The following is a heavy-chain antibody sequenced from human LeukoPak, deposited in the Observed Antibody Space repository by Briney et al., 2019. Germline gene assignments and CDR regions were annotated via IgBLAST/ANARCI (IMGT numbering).Heavy chain of an antibody. CDR3: ARALAPGVTDAFDI. Sequence: GASVKVSCKASGYTFTSYYMHWVRQAPGQGLEWMGIINPSGGSTSYAQKFQGRVTITADESTSTAYMELSSLRSEDTAVYYCARALAPGVTDAFDIWGQGTMVTVSS. CDR2: INPSGGST. D-gene: IGHD5-18*01. V-gene: IGHV1-46*01. J-gene: IGHJ3*02. CDR1: GYTFTSYY.